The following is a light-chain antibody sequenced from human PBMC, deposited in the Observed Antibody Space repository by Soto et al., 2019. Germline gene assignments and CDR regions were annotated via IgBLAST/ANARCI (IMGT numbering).Light chain of an antibody. J-gene: IGLJ2*01. CDR3: QSYDSSLSGVV. CDR1: SSNIGAGYD. CDR2: GNS. V-gene: IGLV1-40*01. Sequence: QSVLTQPPSVSGAPGQRVTISCTGSSSNIGAGYDVHWYQQLPGTAPKLLIYGNSNRPSGVPDQFSGSKSGTSASLVITGLQAEDEADYYCQSYDSSLSGVVFGGGTKRPS.